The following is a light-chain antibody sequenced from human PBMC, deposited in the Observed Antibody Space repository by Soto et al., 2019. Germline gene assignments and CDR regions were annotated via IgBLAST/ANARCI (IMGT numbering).Light chain of an antibody. CDR3: QQRSNWL. CDR2: DAS. Sequence: EIVLTQSPATLSLSPGERATLSCRASQSVSSYLAWYQQKPGQAPRLLIYDASSRATGIPARLSGSGSGTDFTLTISSLEPEDFAVYYCQQRSNWLFGGGTKVEIK. V-gene: IGKV3-11*01. J-gene: IGKJ4*01. CDR1: QSVSSY.